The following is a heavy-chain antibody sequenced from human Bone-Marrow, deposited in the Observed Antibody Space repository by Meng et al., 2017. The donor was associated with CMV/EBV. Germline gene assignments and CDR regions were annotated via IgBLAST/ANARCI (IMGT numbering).Heavy chain of an antibody. CDR1: GFTFSSYS. J-gene: IGHJ6*02. CDR3: ARATSSSSWYYYYYGMDV. D-gene: IGHD6-13*01. Sequence: GESLKISCAASGFTFSSYSMNWVRQAPGKGLEWVSSISSSSSYIYYADSVKGRFTISRDNAKNSLYLQMNSLRAEDTAVYYCARATSSSSWYYYYYGMDVWGQGTTVTVSS. CDR2: ISSSSSYI. V-gene: IGHV3-21*01.